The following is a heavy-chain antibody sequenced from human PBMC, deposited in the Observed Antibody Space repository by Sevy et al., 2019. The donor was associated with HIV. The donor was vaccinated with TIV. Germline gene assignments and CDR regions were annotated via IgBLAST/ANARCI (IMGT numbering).Heavy chain of an antibody. CDR2: ISNSGANT. J-gene: IGHJ4*02. CDR3: AKEWTLLSDWYGEFDY. CDR1: GFTFTNYG. Sequence: GGSLRLPCAASGFTFTNYGMHWVRQAPGKGLEWVSGISNSGANTYYAYSVRGRFTVSRDNSKNTVYLQLNSLRAEDTAIYYCAKEWTLLSDWYGEFDYWGQGTLVTVSS. V-gene: IGHV3-23*01. D-gene: IGHD6-19*01.